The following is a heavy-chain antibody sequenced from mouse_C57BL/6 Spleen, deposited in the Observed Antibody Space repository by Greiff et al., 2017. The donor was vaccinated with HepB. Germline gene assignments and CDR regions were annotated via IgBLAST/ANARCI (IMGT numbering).Heavy chain of an antibody. CDR1: GYSFTGYY. J-gene: IGHJ1*03. CDR2: INPSTGGT. D-gene: IGHD1-1*01. CDR3: ARSFLRSSYWYFDV. V-gene: IGHV1-42*01. Sequence: EVQLQQSGPELVKPGASVKISCKASGYSFTGYYMNWVKQSPEKSLEWIGEINPSTGGTTYNQKFKAKATLTVDKSSSTAYMQLKSLTSEDSAVYYCARSFLRSSYWYFDVWGTGTTVTVSS.